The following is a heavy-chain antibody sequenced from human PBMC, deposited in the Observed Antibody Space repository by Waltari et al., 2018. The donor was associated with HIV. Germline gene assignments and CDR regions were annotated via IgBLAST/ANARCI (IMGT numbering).Heavy chain of an antibody. J-gene: IGHJ4*02. CDR1: AVSISSTSPY. V-gene: IGHV4-39*01. D-gene: IGHD6-19*01. CDR3: ARRSVTAVAGTGYYFDD. Sequence: QLQLQESGPGLVKPSETLSLTCTVSAVSISSTSPYWDWIRQPPGNGLEWIGARCYSGSTYYNPSRKSRVTISVDTSKNQFSLKLSSVTAADAAVYYCARRSVTAVAGTGYYFDDWGQGTLVTVSS. CDR2: RCYSGST.